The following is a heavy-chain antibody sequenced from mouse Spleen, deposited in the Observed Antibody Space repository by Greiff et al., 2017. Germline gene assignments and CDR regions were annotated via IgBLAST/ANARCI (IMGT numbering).Heavy chain of an antibody. CDR1: GYAFSSYW. Sequence: VQLQQSGAELVKPGASVKISCKASGYAFSSYWMNWVKQRPGKGLEWIGQIYPGDGDTNYNGKFKGKATLTADKSSSTAYMQLSSLTSEDSAVYFCARRRIYYGNYDAMDYWGQGTSVTVSS. D-gene: IGHD2-1*01. V-gene: IGHV1-80*01. CDR3: ARRRIYYGNYDAMDY. CDR2: IYPGDGDT. J-gene: IGHJ4*01.